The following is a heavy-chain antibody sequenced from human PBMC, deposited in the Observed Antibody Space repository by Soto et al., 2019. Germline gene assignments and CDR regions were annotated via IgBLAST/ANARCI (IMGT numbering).Heavy chain of an antibody. CDR2: VKQDGSGK. CDR3: SRCPYYDFCSGYYPFYY. V-gene: IGHV3-7*05. CDR1: GFTFSSYG. D-gene: IGHD3-3*01. J-gene: IGHJ4*02. Sequence: GGSLRLSCAASGFTFSSYGMSWVRQAPGKGLEWVANVKQDGSGKYYVDSVKGRFTISRDNAKNSLYLEMNSLRAEDTAVYFCSRCPYYDFCSGYYPFYYWGQGTLVTVSS.